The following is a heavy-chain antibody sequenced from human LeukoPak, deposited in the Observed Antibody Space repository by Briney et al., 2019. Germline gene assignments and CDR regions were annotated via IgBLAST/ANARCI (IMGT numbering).Heavy chain of an antibody. V-gene: IGHV3-48*03. CDR1: GFTFSSYE. D-gene: IGHD5-18*01. Sequence: AGGSLRLSCAASGFTFSSYEMNWVRQAPGKGLEWVSYISSSGSTIYYADSVKGRFTISRDNAKNSLFLQMNSLRAEDTAAYYCATSRGYNSGYRALELPPSPIDWGQGTLVTVSS. CDR2: ISSSGSTI. CDR3: ATSRGYNSGYRALELPPSPID. J-gene: IGHJ4*02.